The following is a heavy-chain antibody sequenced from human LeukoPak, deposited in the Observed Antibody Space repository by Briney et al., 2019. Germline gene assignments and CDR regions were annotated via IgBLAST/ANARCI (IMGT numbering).Heavy chain of an antibody. V-gene: IGHV3-53*01. Sequence: PGGSLRLSCAASGFTVSSNYMSWVRQAPGKGLEWVSVIYSGGSTYYADSVKGRFTISRDNSKNTLYLQMNSLRAEDTAVYYCARDKYSSGFTGAFDIWGQGTMVTVSS. J-gene: IGHJ3*02. CDR3: ARDKYSSGFTGAFDI. D-gene: IGHD6-19*01. CDR2: IYSGGST. CDR1: GFTVSSNY.